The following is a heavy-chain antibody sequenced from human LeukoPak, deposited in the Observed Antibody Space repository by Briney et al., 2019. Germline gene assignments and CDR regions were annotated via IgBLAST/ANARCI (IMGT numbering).Heavy chain of an antibody. CDR2: ISYSGST. V-gene: IGHV4-59*01. CDR1: GGSISSYY. J-gene: IGHJ4*02. CDR3: ARGDAKYYYDSSGPSEWDY. D-gene: IGHD3-22*01. Sequence: SETLSLTCTVSGGSISSYYWSWIRQPPGKGLEWIGYISYSGSTNYNPSLKSRVTISVDTSKNQFSLKLSSVTAADTAVYYCARGDAKYYYDSSGPSEWDYWGQGTLVTVSS.